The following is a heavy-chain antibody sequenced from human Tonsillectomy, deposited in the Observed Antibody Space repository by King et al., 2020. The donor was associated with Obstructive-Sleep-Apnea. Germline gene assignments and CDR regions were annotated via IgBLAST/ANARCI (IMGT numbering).Heavy chain of an antibody. CDR1: GFTFSSYG. D-gene: IGHD3-3*01. CDR2: ISHDGSNK. Sequence: VQLVESGGGVVQPGRSLRLSCAASGFTFSSYGMDWVREAPGKGLEWVAVISHDGSNKYYADSVKGRFTISIDNSENTLYLQMNSLRAEDTAVYYCAKQLEYYYGMDVWGQGTTVTVSS. J-gene: IGHJ6*02. CDR3: AKQLEYYYGMDV. V-gene: IGHV3-30*18.